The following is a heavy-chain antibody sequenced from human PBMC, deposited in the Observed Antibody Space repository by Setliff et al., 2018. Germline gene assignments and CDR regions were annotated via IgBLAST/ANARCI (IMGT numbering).Heavy chain of an antibody. D-gene: IGHD1-26*01. Sequence: GGSLRLSCAASGFTFSDYYMTWIRQAPGKGLEWVSYISRGGNTIYYADSVKGRFTISRDNARDSLFLQMNTLRAEDTAAYYCAREVVGAPSAFDIWGQGTMVTVSS. CDR3: AREVVGAPSAFDI. J-gene: IGHJ3*02. CDR2: ISRGGNTI. CDR1: GFTFSDYY. V-gene: IGHV3-11*04.